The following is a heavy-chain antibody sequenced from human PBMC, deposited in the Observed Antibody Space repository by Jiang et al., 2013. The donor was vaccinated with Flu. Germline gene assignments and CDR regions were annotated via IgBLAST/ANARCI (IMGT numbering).Heavy chain of an antibody. CDR3: ARGRGLLWFGELFSFSGPYFDY. CDR1: GGSFSGYY. V-gene: IGHV4-34*01. CDR2: INHSGST. J-gene: IGHJ4*02. D-gene: IGHD3-10*01. Sequence: LLKPSETLSLTCAVYGGSFSGYYWSWIRQPPGKGLEWIGEINHSGSTNYNPSLKSRVTISVDTSKNQFSLKLSSVTAADTAVYYCARGRGLLWFGELFSFSGPYFDYWGQGTLVTVSS.